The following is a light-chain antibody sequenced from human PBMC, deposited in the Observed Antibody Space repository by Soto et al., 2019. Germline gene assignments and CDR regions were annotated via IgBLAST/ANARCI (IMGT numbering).Light chain of an antibody. CDR3: QQSYTTPPT. CDR1: QSIRYW. J-gene: IGKJ5*01. V-gene: IGKV1-5*03. CDR2: EAS. Sequence: DIQMPQSPSTLSASVVARATITGRASQSIRYWLAWFQQKQGKAPRLLIYEASRLESGVPSRISGSGSGTDFTLTISSLQPEDFATDYCQQSYTTPPTVGQGTRLEIK.